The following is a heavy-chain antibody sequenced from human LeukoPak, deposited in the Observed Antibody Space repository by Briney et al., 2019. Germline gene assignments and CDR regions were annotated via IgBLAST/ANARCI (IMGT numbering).Heavy chain of an antibody. CDR1: GGSISGFY. V-gene: IGHV4-59*01. D-gene: IGHD6-13*01. CDR2: MDKSGGT. CDR3: AGFPRQQPIPVDY. Sequence: SETLSLTCTVSGGSISGFYWSWIRQPPGKGLEWIGYMDKSGGTTYNPSLKSRVTISVDTSKNQFSLNLSPVTAADTAVYYCAGFPRQQPIPVDYWGQGTLVTVSS. J-gene: IGHJ4*02.